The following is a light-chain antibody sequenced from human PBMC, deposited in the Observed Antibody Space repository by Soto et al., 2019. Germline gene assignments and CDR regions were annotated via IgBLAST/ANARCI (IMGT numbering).Light chain of an antibody. V-gene: IGKV3-20*01. CDR3: QQYGSSGT. J-gene: IGKJ1*01. Sequence: IVLTQSPATLSLSPGERATLSCRASQSVSSYLAWYQQKPGQAPRLLIYSASNLASGVPYRFSASGSGTDFTLAISRLEPEDFTEYYCQQYGSSGTFGQGTKVDIK. CDR1: QSVSSY. CDR2: SAS.